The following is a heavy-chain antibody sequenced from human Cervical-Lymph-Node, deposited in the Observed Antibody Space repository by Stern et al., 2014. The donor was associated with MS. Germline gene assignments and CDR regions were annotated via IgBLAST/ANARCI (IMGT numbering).Heavy chain of an antibody. CDR2: FNTNSGGT. D-gene: IGHD2-15*01. V-gene: IGHV1-2*02. Sequence: HVQLVQSGAEVKKPGASVTVSCKASGYTLTGYYLRLVRQPPGQGLEWMGRFNTNSGGTNYAQKFQGRVTMTRDTSISTAYLELSGLRSDDTAIYYCARESLGYCSGGSCYSDYWGQGTPVTVSS. CDR3: ARESLGYCSGGSCYSDY. J-gene: IGHJ4*02. CDR1: GYTLTGYY.